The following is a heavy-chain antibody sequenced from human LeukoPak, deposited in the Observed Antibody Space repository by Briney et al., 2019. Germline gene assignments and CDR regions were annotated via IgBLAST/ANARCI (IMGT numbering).Heavy chain of an antibody. CDR1: GYSFTSYW. CDR3: ARSSPSYYDSSGYYFLNAFDI. J-gene: IGHJ3*02. Sequence: GESLKISCKGSGYSFTSYWIGWVRQMPGKGLEWMWIIYPGDSDTRYSPSFQGQVTISADKSISTAYLQWSSLKASDTAMYYCARSSPSYYDSSGYYFLNAFDIWGQGTMVTVSS. V-gene: IGHV5-51*01. CDR2: IYPGDSDT. D-gene: IGHD3-22*01.